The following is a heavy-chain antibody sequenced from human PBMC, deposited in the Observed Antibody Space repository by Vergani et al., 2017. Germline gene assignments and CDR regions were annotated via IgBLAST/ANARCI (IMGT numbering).Heavy chain of an antibody. D-gene: IGHD1-26*01. V-gene: IGHV3-64D*06. CDR3: VTGLTATGDF. CDR2: ISSNGGST. Sequence: EVQLVESGGGLVQPGGSLRLSCSASGFTFSSYAIHWVRRAPGKGLEYVSAISSNGGSTYYADSVKGRFTISRDNSKNTLYLQMSSLRAEDTAVYYCVTGLTATGDFWGQGTLVTVSS. CDR1: GFTFSSYA. J-gene: IGHJ4*02.